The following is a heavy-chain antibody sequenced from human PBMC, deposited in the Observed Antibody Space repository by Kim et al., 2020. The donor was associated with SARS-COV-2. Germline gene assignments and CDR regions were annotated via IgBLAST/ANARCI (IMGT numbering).Heavy chain of an antibody. CDR1: GGSISSSSYY. CDR2: IYYSGST. CDR3: ARHGRDEVTIFGVVRSNWFDP. D-gene: IGHD3-3*01. V-gene: IGHV4-39*01. Sequence: SETLSLTCTVSGGSISSSSYYWVWIRQPPGKGLEWIGSIYYSGSTYYNPSLKSRVTISVDTSKNQFSLKLSSVTAADTAVYYCARHGRDEVTIFGVVRSNWFDPWGQGTLVTVSS. J-gene: IGHJ5*02.